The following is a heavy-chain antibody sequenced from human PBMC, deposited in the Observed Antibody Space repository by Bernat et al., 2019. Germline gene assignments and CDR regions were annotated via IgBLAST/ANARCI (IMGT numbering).Heavy chain of an antibody. D-gene: IGHD6-19*01. CDR3: ARGSASAWTDDAFDI. CDR2: INGDGVRP. CDR1: GFSFSSYW. V-gene: IGHV3-74*01. J-gene: IGHJ3*02. Sequence: EVQLVESGGGLVQPGGSLRVSCTASGFSFSSYWMHWVRQAPGEGLVWVSCINGDGVRPRDADSVKGRFTISRDNAKDTLYLQMNSLRAEDTAVYYCARGSASAWTDDAFDIWGQGTVVTVSS.